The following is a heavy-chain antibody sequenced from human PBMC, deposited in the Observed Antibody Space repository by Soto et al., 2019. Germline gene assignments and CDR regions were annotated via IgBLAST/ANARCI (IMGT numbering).Heavy chain of an antibody. V-gene: IGHV3-9*01. CDR1: GFTFDDYA. D-gene: IGHD4-17*01. CDR3: AREKSVDYGDYENYSNYYYGMDV. Sequence: PGGSLRLSCAASGFTFDDYAMHWVRQAPGKGLEWVSGISWNSGSIGYADSVKGRFTVSRDNAKDSLYLQMNSLRAEDTAVYYCAREKSVDYGDYENYSNYYYGMDVWGPGTTVTVSS. J-gene: IGHJ6*02. CDR2: ISWNSGSI.